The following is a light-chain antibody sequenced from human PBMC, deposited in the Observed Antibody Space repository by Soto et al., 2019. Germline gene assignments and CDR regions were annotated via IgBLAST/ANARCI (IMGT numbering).Light chain of an antibody. CDR2: DVS. J-gene: IGLJ2*01. CDR3: SSYTSSSTVV. Sequence: QSVLTQPASVSGSPGQSITISCTGTSSDDGSYNYVSWYQQHPGKAPKLMIYDVSNRPSGVSNRFSGSKSGNTASLTISGLQAEDEADFYCSSYTSSSTVVFGGGTKLTVL. V-gene: IGLV2-14*01. CDR1: SSDDGSYNY.